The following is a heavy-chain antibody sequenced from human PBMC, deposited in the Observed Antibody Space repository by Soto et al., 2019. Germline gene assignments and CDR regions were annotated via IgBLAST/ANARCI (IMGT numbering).Heavy chain of an antibody. J-gene: IGHJ6*02. CDR2: LNSGATTA. CDR3: ARGVPGYYAVDV. V-gene: IGHV3-74*01. CDR1: GLTFSTYW. Sequence: EVQLVESGGGLVQPGGSLRLSCTASGLTFSTYWMHWVRQAPGKGLAWISRLNSGATTANYADSVRGRCTISRDNAKNTVYLQLNSLRDDYTAVYYCARGVPGYYAVDVWGQGTTLTVSS.